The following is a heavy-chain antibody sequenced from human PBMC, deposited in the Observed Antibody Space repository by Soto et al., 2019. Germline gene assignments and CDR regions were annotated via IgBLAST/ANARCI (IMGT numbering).Heavy chain of an antibody. CDR3: ARDPGSGSYYNGLYFDY. V-gene: IGHV3-21*01. CDR1: GFTFSSYS. J-gene: IGHJ4*02. Sequence: GGSLRLSCAASGFTFSSYSMNWVRQAPGKGLEWVSSISSSSSSYIYYADSVKGRFTISRDNAKNSLYLQMNSLRAEDTAVYYCARDPGSGSYYNGLYFDYWGQGTLVTVSS. CDR2: ISSSSSSYI. D-gene: IGHD3-10*01.